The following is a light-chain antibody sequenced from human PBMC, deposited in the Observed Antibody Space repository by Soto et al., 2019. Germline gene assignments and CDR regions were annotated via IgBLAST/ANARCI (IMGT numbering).Light chain of an antibody. CDR1: QSVSSSTY. J-gene: IGKJ5*01. CDR2: DAS. Sequence: EIVLRQSPGTLSLSPGERATLTFRASQSVSSSTYLAWYQQKPGQAPRLLIYDASSRATGIPDRFRGSRSGTEFTLTITSLLSEDFAVYYCQQYDNWPPITFGQGTRLEIK. CDR3: QQYDNWPPIT. V-gene: IGKV3-20*01.